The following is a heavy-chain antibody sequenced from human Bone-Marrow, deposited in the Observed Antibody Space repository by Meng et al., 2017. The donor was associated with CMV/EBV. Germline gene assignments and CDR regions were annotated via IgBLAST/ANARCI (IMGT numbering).Heavy chain of an antibody. Sequence: GRSLRLSCAASGFTFSSYEMNWVRQAPGKGLEWVSYISSSGSTIYYADSVKGRFTISRDNSKNTLYLQMNSLRAEDTAVYYCARGQYCSSTSCSTGYYYYGMDVWGQGTTVTVSS. J-gene: IGHJ6*02. CDR1: GFTFSSYE. CDR2: ISSSGSTI. V-gene: IGHV3-48*03. CDR3: ARGQYCSSTSCSTGYYYYGMDV. D-gene: IGHD2-2*01.